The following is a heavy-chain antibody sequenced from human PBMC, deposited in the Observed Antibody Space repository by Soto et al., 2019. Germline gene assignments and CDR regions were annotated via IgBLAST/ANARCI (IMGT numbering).Heavy chain of an antibody. Sequence: GASVKVSCKASGGTFSSYSISWVRQAPGQGLEWMGGIIPIFGTANYAQKFQGRVTITAVESTSTAYMELSSLRSEDTAVYYCARDYDFWSGYYFYGMDVWGQGTTVTVSS. CDR1: GGTFSSYS. CDR2: IIPIFGTA. J-gene: IGHJ6*02. V-gene: IGHV1-69*13. D-gene: IGHD3-3*01. CDR3: ARDYDFWSGYYFYGMDV.